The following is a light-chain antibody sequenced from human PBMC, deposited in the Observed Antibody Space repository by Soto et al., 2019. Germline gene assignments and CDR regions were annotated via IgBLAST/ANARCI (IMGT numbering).Light chain of an antibody. V-gene: IGKV1-5*01. CDR1: QNVYSW. J-gene: IGKJ1*01. CDR2: TAA. Sequence: DIQMTQSPSTLYASVGDRVTITCRASQNVYSWGALYQQKPGKAPNLLIYTAATLQSGFTSRFRGSGSGTEFSLPIDSLQPDDVATYYCQHHYRFSGAFGQGTRVEIK. CDR3: QHHYRFSGA.